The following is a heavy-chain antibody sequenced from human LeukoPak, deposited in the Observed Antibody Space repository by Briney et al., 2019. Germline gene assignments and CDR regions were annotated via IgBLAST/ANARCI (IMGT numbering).Heavy chain of an antibody. CDR1: GGSLSGYY. J-gene: IGHJ4*02. CDR2: IYYSGST. V-gene: IGHV4-39*01. D-gene: IGHD3-10*01. Sequence: SETLSLTSAVYGGSLSGYYWGWIRQPPGKGLEWIGSIYYSGSTYYNPSLKSRVTISVDTSKNQFSLKLSSVTAADTAVYYCARHYGSGSYYPDFDYWGQGTLVTVSS. CDR3: ARHYGSGSYYPDFDY.